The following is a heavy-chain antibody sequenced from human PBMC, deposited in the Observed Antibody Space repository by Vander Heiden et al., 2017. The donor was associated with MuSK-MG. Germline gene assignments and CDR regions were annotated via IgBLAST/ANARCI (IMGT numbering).Heavy chain of an antibody. J-gene: IGHJ5*02. CDR2: ISSSSSTI. V-gene: IGHV3-48*04. CDR3: ARGEVGYYDSSGYYANWFDP. Sequence: EVQLVESGGGLVQPGGSLRLSCAASGFTFSSYSMHWVRQAPGKGLEWVSYISSSSSTIYYADSVKGRFTISRDNAKNSLYLQMNSLRAEDTAVYYCARGEVGYYDSSGYYANWFDPWGQGTLVTVSS. D-gene: IGHD3-22*01. CDR1: GFTFSSYS.